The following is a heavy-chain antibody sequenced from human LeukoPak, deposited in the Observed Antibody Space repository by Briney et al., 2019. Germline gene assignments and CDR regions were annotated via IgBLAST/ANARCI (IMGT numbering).Heavy chain of an antibody. D-gene: IGHD4-17*01. CDR1: GFTFSSYA. CDR3: AKEGYGDYFDY. V-gene: IGHV3-9*01. CDR2: ISWNSGSI. Sequence: GGSLRLSCAASGFTFSSYAMSWVRQAPGKGLEWVSGISWNSGSIDYADSVKGRLTISRDNAKNSLYLQMNSLRAEDTALYYCAKEGYGDYFDYWGQGTLVTVSS. J-gene: IGHJ4*02.